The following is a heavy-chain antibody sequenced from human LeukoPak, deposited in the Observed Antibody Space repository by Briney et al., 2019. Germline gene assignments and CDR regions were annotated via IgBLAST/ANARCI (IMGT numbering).Heavy chain of an antibody. CDR3: ARVDMSRGAAGLLFVGMDV. V-gene: IGHV4-39*07. Sequence: SETLSLTCTVSGGSISSISSNNYHWGWIRQPPGKGLEWIGSIYYCGSTYYNPSLKSRVTISVDTSKNQFSLKLSSVTAADTAVYYCARVDMSRGAAGLLFVGMDVWGQGTTVTVSS. J-gene: IGHJ6*02. CDR1: GGSISSISSNNYH. D-gene: IGHD6-13*01. CDR2: IYYCGST.